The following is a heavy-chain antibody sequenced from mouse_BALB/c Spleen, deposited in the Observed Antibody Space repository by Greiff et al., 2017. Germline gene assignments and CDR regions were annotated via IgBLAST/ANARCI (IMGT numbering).Heavy chain of an antibody. CDR2: IRNKANGDTT. CDR3: ARRDYDYYFDY. D-gene: IGHD2-4*01. Sequence: EVKLMESGGGLVQPGGSLRLSCATSGFTFTDYYMSWVRQPPGKALEWLGFIRNKANGDTTEYSASVKGRFTISRDNSQSILYLQMNTLRAEDSATYYCARRDYDYYFDYWGQGTTLTVSS. CDR1: GFTFTDYY. V-gene: IGHV7-3*02. J-gene: IGHJ2*01.